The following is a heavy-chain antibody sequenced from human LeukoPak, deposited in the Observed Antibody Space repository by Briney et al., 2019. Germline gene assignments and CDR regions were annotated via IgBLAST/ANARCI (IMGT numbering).Heavy chain of an antibody. D-gene: IGHD6-13*01. Sequence: GASVKVSFKVSGYTLTELSMHWVRQAPGKGLEWMGGFDPEDGETIYAQKFQGRVTMTEDTSTDTAYMELSSLRSEDTAVYYCAKGGYSSSWYYFDYWGQGTLVTVSS. CDR1: GYTLTELS. V-gene: IGHV1-24*01. J-gene: IGHJ4*02. CDR3: AKGGYSSSWYYFDY. CDR2: FDPEDGET.